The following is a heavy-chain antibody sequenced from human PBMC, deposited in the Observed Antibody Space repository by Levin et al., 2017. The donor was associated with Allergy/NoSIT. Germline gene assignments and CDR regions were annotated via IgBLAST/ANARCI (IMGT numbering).Heavy chain of an antibody. CDR3: AKGTGDI. CDR2: VSWHSADI. Sequence: LSLTCAASGFTFDDYAMHWVRQAPGKGLEWVAGVSWHSADIGYADSVKGRFTISRDNAKNSLYLQMNSLRVEDTAFYYCAKGTGDIWGQGTVVTVSS. CDR1: GFTFDDYA. V-gene: IGHV3-9*01. J-gene: IGHJ3*02. D-gene: IGHD3/OR15-3a*01.